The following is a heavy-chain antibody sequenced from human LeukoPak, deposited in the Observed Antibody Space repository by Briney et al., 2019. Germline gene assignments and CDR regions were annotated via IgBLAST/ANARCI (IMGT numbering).Heavy chain of an antibody. V-gene: IGHV3-33*01. CDR2: IWYDGSNK. D-gene: IGHD1-26*01. CDR1: GFTFSSYG. CDR3: ARGIVGATLPDAFDI. Sequence: PGRSLRLSCAASGFTFSSYGMHWVRQAPGKGLEWVAVIWYDGSNKYYADSVKGRFTISRDNSKNTLYLQMNSLRAEDTVVYYCARGIVGATLPDAFDIWGQGTMVTVSS. J-gene: IGHJ3*02.